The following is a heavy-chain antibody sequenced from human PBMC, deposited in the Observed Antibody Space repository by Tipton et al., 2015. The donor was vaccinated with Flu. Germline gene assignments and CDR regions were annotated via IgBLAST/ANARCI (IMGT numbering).Heavy chain of an antibody. J-gene: IGHJ3*02. CDR2: IYYSGST. V-gene: IGHV4-59*12. CDR3: ARDPIGGVTDKDAFDI. D-gene: IGHD2-21*02. Sequence: LRLSCTVSGGSISSYYWSWIRQPPGKGLEWIGSIYYSGSTYYNPSLKSRVTISVDTSKNQFSLKLSSVTAADTAVYYCARDPIGGVTDKDAFDIWGQGTMVTVSS. CDR1: GGSISSYY.